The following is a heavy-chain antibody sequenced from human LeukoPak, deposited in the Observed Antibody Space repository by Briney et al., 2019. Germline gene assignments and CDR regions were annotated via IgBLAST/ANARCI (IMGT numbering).Heavy chain of an antibody. D-gene: IGHD6-13*01. V-gene: IGHV3-23*01. CDR1: GFTFSSYD. CDR3: AKLGSSWYYFDY. J-gene: IGHJ4*02. CDR2: ISGSGGIT. Sequence: GGSLRLACAASGFTFSSYDMIWVRQAPGKGLEWVSDISGSGGITSYADSVKGRFIISRDSSKETLDLQMNSLRVEDTAVYYCAKLGSSWYYFDYWGQGTLVTVSS.